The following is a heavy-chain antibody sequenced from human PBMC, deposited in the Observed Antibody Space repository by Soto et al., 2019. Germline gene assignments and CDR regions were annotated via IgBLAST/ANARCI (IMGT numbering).Heavy chain of an antibody. CDR2: IIPIFGTA. CDR3: AREYSSPLSEYYFDY. Sequence: GASVKVSCKASGGTFSSYAISWVRQAPGQGLEWMGGIIPIFGTANYAQKFQGRVTITADESTSTAYMELSSLRSEDTAVYYCAREYSSPLSEYYFDYWGQGTLVTVSS. J-gene: IGHJ4*02. CDR1: GGTFSSYA. V-gene: IGHV1-69*13. D-gene: IGHD6-13*01.